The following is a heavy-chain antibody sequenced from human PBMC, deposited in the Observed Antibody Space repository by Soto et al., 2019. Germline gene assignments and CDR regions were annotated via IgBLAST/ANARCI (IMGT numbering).Heavy chain of an antibody. CDR3: ARQDDYGDYVGY. CDR1: GGSISIYY. J-gene: IGHJ4*02. Sequence: SETLSLTCTVSGGSISIYYWSWIRQPPGKGLEWIGYIYYSGSTNYNPSLKSRVTISVDTSKNQFSLKLSSVTAADTAVYYCARQDDYGDYVGYWGQGTLVTVSS. D-gene: IGHD4-17*01. V-gene: IGHV4-59*08. CDR2: IYYSGST.